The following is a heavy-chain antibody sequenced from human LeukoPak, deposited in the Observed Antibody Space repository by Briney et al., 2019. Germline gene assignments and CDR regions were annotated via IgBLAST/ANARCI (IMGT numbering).Heavy chain of an antibody. V-gene: IGHV4-39*01. J-gene: IGHJ3*02. CDR3: ARNDSGGFDAFDI. D-gene: IGHD3-22*01. CDR2: IHYSGRPYYINYRGST. Sequence: SETLSLTCTASGGSISSNTYYWGWIRQPPGKGLEWFGSIHYSGRPYYINYRGSTFYNPSLKSRVTISVDTSKNEFSLKLSSVIAADTAIYYCARNDSGGFDAFDIWGQGTMVTVSS. CDR1: GGSISSNTYY.